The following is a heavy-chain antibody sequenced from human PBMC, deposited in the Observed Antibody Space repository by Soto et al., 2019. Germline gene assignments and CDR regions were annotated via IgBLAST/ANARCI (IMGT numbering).Heavy chain of an antibody. CDR3: AKGSVMVRGVPLDLYYYMDV. CDR1: GFTFSSYA. CDR2: ISGSGGST. Sequence: PGGSLRLSCAASGFTFSSYAMSWVRQAPGKGLEWVSAISGSGGSTYYADSVKGRFTISRDNSKNTLYLQMNSLRAEDTAVYYCAKGSVMVRGVPLDLYYYMDVWGKGTTVTVSS. D-gene: IGHD3-10*01. V-gene: IGHV3-23*01. J-gene: IGHJ6*03.